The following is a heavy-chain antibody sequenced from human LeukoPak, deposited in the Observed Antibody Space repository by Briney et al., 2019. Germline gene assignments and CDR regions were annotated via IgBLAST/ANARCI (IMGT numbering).Heavy chain of an antibody. Sequence: SVKVSCKASGGTFSSYAISWVRQAPGQGLEWMGGIIPIFGTANYAQKFQGRVTITADESTSTAYMELSSLRSEDTAVYYCARVQGYYDSSGYSPHAFDIWGQGTMVTVSS. J-gene: IGHJ3*02. CDR2: IIPIFGTA. CDR1: GGTFSSYA. V-gene: IGHV1-69*13. D-gene: IGHD3-22*01. CDR3: ARVQGYYDSSGYSPHAFDI.